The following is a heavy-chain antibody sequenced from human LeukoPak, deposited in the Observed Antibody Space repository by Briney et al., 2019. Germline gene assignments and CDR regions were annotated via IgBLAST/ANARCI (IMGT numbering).Heavy chain of an antibody. V-gene: IGHV6-1*01. J-gene: IGHJ4*02. Sequence: SQTLSLTCAISGDRVSRNSVTWNWIRQSPSRGLEWLARTDYRSKWYIDYAASVKSRILVIPDTSKNQLSLHLNSVTPEDSAVYYCARFASGSHADYWGQGILVTVSS. D-gene: IGHD3-16*01. CDR3: ARFASGSHADY. CDR1: GDRVSRNSVT. CDR2: TDYRSKWYI.